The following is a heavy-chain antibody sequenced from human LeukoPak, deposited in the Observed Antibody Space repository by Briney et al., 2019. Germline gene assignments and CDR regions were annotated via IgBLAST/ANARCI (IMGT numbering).Heavy chain of an antibody. Sequence: GGSLRLSCAASGFNFRTYWMHWVRQAPGKGLVWVSRINSDGSSTSYADSVRGRFTISRDNAKNTLYLQMKSLRAEDTAVYYCAREGTTVTHPFDYWGQGTLVTVSS. CDR3: AREGTTVTHPFDY. CDR1: GFNFRTYW. D-gene: IGHD4-17*01. V-gene: IGHV3-74*01. CDR2: INSDGSST. J-gene: IGHJ4*02.